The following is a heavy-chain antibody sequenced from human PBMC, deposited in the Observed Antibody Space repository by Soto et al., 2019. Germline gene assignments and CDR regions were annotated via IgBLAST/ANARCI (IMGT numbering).Heavy chain of an antibody. J-gene: IGHJ4*02. Sequence: GSLRLSCAASEFTFSNYWMYWVRQAPGKGLVWVSRINSDGSTTSYADSVKGRFTISRDNAKNTLYLQMNSLRVEDTAVFFCERPPSSGWYYFDSWGKEPLVT. V-gene: IGHV3-74*01. D-gene: IGHD6-19*01. CDR2: INSDGSTT. CDR3: ERPPSSGWYYFDS. CDR1: EFTFSNYW.